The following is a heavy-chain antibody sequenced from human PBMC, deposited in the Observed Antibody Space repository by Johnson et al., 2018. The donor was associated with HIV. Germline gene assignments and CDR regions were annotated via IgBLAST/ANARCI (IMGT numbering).Heavy chain of an antibody. Sequence: VQLVESGGGLVQPGGSLRLSCAASGFTFSSYAMHWVRQAPGKGLEYVSAISSNGGSTYYANSVKGRFTISRDNSKNTLYLQMNSLRVEDTAVYYCAREGEDAFDIWGQGKMVTVSS. CDR3: AREGEDAFDI. D-gene: IGHD1-26*01. J-gene: IGHJ3*02. CDR1: GFTFSSYA. V-gene: IGHV3-64*01. CDR2: ISSNGGST.